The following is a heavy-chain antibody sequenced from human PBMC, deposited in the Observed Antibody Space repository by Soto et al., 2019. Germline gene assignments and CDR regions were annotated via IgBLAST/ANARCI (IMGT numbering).Heavy chain of an antibody. J-gene: IGHJ6*02. D-gene: IGHD6-13*01. V-gene: IGHV1-3*01. CDR1: GYTFTSYA. CDR2: INAGNGNT. CDR3: ARDLAAAGRVLYYYYGMDV. Sequence: GASVKVSCKASGYTFTSYAMHWVRQAPGQRLEWMGWINAGNGNTKYSQKFQGRVTITRDTSASTAYMELSSLRSEDTAVYYCARDLAAAGRVLYYYYGMDVWGQGTTVTVSS.